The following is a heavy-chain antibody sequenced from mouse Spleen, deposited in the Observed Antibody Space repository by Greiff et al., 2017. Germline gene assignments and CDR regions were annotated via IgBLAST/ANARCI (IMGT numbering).Heavy chain of an antibody. CDR2: ISSGGGNT. V-gene: IGHV5-9*01. CDR1: GFTFSSYA. Sequence: DVMLVESGGGLVKLGGSLKLSCAASGFTFSSYAMSWVRQTPEKRLEWVATISSGGGNTYYPDSVKGRFTISRDNAKNTLYLQMSSLKSEDTAMYYCARLANWNYWYFDVWGAGTTVTVSS. D-gene: IGHD4-1*01. J-gene: IGHJ1*01. CDR3: ARLANWNYWYFDV.